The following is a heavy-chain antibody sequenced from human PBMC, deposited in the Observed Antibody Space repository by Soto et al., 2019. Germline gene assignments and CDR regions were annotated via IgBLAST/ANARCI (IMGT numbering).Heavy chain of an antibody. CDR1: VFPFSSYG. CDR2: IWYDGSNK. J-gene: IGHJ6*02. D-gene: IGHD2-2*01. Sequence: PGGSLRLSCAASVFPFSSYGMHWVRQAPGKGLEWVAVIWYDGSNKYYADSVKGRFTISRDNSKNTLYLQMNSLRAEDTAVYYCAREGEDIVVVPADNQNYYYYYGMDVWGQGTTVTVSS. V-gene: IGHV3-33*01. CDR3: AREGEDIVVVPADNQNYYYYYGMDV.